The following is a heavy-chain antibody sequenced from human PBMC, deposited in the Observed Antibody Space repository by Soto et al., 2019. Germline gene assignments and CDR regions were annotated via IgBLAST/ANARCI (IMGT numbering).Heavy chain of an antibody. V-gene: IGHV4-61*01. D-gene: IGHD3-3*01. CDR2: IYYSGST. J-gene: IGHJ3*02. Sequence: SETLSLTCTVSGGPVSSGSYYWSWIRQPPGKGLEWIGYIYYSGSTNYNPSLKSRVTISVDTSKNQFSLKLSSVTAADTAVYYCARGDDDFWSGYLTPDAFDIWGQGTMVTVSS. CDR3: ARGDDDFWSGYLTPDAFDI. CDR1: GGPVSSGSYY.